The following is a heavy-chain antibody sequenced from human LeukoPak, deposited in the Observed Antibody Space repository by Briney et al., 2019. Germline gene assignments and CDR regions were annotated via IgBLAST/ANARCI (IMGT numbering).Heavy chain of an antibody. CDR2: IYYSGST. V-gene: IGHV4-30-4*01. CDR3: ARGYVEDGPYYFDY. CDR1: GGSISSGDYY. Sequence: SETLSLTCTVSGGSISSGDYYWSWIRQPPGKGLEWIGYIYYSGSTYYNPSLKSRVTISVDTSKNQSSLKLSSVTAADTAVYYCARGYVEDGPYYFDYWGQGTLVTVSS. D-gene: IGHD1-14*01. J-gene: IGHJ4*02.